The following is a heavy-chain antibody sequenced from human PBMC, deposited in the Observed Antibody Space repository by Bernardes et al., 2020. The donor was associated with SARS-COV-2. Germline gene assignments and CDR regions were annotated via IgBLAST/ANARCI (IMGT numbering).Heavy chain of an antibody. CDR1: GFTFSSYS. J-gene: IGHJ4*02. D-gene: IGHD3-22*01. V-gene: IGHV3-48*04. CDR3: ARDPWDEYSSGVLDY. Sequence: GGSLRLSCAASGFTFSSYSMNWVRQAPGKGLEWVSYISSSSSTIYYADSVKGRFTISRDNAKNSLYLQMNSLRAEDTAVYYCARDPWDEYSSGVLDYWGQGTLVTVSS. CDR2: ISSSSSTI.